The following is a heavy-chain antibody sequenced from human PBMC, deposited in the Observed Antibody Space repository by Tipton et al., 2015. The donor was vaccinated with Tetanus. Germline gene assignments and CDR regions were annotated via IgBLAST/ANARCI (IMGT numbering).Heavy chain of an antibody. D-gene: IGHD2-21*02. CDR3: ARGMAEASNCGGDCYSDY. Sequence: SLRLSCAASGFTFRNYAMSWVRQAPGKGLEWVSSISSSSRYIYYADSVKGRFTISRDNAKNSLYLQMISLRAEDTAVYSCARGMAEASNCGGDCYSDYWGQGTLVTVSS. V-gene: IGHV3-21*01. CDR2: ISSSSRYI. CDR1: GFTFRNYA. J-gene: IGHJ4*02.